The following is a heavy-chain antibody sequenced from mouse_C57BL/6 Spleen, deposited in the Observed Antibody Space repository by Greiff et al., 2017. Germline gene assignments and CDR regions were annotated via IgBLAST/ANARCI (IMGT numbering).Heavy chain of an antibody. CDR3: ERSGGYDYSNWDFDY. CDR1: GYSFTSYY. V-gene: IGHV1-66*01. J-gene: IGHJ2*01. D-gene: IGHD2-5*01. CDR2: IYPGSGNT. Sequence: QVQLQQSGPELVKPGASVKISCKASGYSFTSYYILLVKQRPGQGLEWIGWIYPGSGNTKYNEQFKGKATLTADTSSSTAYRQLSSLTSEESAVYYCERSGGYDYSNWDFDYWGQGTTLTVSS.